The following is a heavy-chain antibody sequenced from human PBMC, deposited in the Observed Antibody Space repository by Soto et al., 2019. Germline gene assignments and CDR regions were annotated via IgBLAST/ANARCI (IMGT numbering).Heavy chain of an antibody. D-gene: IGHD3-3*01. CDR3: ARKGVAFDY. Sequence: GSLRLSCAASGFTFSSYSMNWVRQAPGKGLEWISYISTTSSSIYYADSVKGRFTISRDDAKNSLFLQMNSLRDEDTAVYYCARKGVAFDYWGQGALVTVSS. J-gene: IGHJ4*02. CDR1: GFTFSSYS. V-gene: IGHV3-48*02. CDR2: ISTTSSSI.